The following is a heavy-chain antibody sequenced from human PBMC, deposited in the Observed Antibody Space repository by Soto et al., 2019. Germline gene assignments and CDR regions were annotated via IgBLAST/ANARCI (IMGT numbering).Heavy chain of an antibody. CDR3: AKETSSTWFPLDY. J-gene: IGHJ4*02. CDR1: GFTFSNYA. D-gene: IGHD6-13*01. Sequence: GGSLRLSCAASGFTFSNYAMSWVRQAPGKGLEWVSSISGSAGSTFYADFVRGRFTISRDNSKNTLFLQMNSLRAEDTAVYYCAKETSSTWFPLDYWGQGTLVTVSS. V-gene: IGHV3-23*01. CDR2: ISGSAGST.